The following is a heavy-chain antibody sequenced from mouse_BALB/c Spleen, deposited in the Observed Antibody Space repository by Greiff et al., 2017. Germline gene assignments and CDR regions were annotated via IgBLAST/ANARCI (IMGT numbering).Heavy chain of an antibody. Sequence: QVTLKVSGPGILQPSQTLSLTCSFSGFSLSTSGMGVSWIRQPSGKGLEWLAHIYWDDDKRYNPSLKSRLTISKDTSSNQVFLKITSVDTADTATYYCARRPAFYYAMDYWGQGTSVTVSS. CDR3: ARRPAFYYAMDY. CDR1: GFSLSTSGMG. CDR2: IYWDDDK. V-gene: IGHV8-12*01. J-gene: IGHJ4*01.